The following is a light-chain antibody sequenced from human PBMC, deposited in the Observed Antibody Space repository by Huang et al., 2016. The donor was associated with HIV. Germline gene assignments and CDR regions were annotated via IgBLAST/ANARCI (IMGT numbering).Light chain of an antibody. V-gene: IGKV1-39*01. J-gene: IGKJ2*01. CDR2: GAS. Sequence: DIQMTQSPSSLSASVGDRVTITSRATQSITTYLDWYHQKPGQAPNLLIYGASSWQSGVPSRFSGSGSGTDFTLTISGLQPDDFATYYCQQSYSIPFTFGQGTRLDIK. CDR3: QQSYSIPFT. CDR1: QSITTY.